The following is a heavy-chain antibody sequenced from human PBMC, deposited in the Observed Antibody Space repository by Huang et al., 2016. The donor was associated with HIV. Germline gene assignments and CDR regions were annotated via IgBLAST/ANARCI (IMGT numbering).Heavy chain of an antibody. CDR2: TYDRSKWYN. V-gene: IGHV6-1*01. Sequence: QVELQQSGPGLLKPSQTLSLTCGISGDSVSSNSVTWNWSRQSPSRGLEWLGRTYDRSKWYNDYAESVKGRINIDADTSKNQLSLQLKFVVPEDSSVYFCARGYDFYYDRRGYSFDYWGQGSLVTVSS. J-gene: IGHJ4*02. CDR3: ARGYDFYYDRRGYSFDY. CDR1: GDSVSSNSVT. D-gene: IGHD3-22*01.